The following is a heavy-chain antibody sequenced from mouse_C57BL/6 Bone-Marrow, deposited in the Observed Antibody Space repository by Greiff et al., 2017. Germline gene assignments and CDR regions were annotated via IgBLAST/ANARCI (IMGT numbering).Heavy chain of an antibody. CDR1: GYTFTSYW. D-gene: IGHD2-3*01. CDR2: IYPSDSET. J-gene: IGHJ4*01. CDR3: ARGYDGYDGFFYYAMYY. V-gene: IGHV1-61*01. Sequence: QVQLQQSGAELVRPGSSVKLSCKASGYTFTSYWMDWVKQRPGQGLEWIGNIYPSDSETHYNQKFKDKATLTVDKSSSTAYMQLSSLTSEDSAVYYCARGYDGYDGFFYYAMYYWGQGTSVTVSA.